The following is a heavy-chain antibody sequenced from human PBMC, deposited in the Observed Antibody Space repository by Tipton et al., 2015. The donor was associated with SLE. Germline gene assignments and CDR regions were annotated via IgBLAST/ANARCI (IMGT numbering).Heavy chain of an antibody. D-gene: IGHD6-13*01. CDR2: INNDGSRI. V-gene: IGHV3-74*01. CDR3: AKRAEGGRVFVYRHFDS. J-gene: IGHJ5*01. Sequence: SLRLSCAASGFTFSDYWMHWVRQAPGKGLVWVSRINNDGSRIDYADFVKDRFTISRDNAKNTMDLQMNSLRPEDTAVYFCAKRAEGGRVFVYRHFDSWGQGIPVTVSS. CDR1: GFTFSDYW.